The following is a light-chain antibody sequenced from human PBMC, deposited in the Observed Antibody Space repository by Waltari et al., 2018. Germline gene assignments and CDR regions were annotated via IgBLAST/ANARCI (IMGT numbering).Light chain of an antibody. CDR3: QQYYRSRT. Sequence: DIVMTQSTDSLAVSLGERATIHCKSSQSVLYNSNDKNYLAWYHQKPGQPPKLLIYWASTRESGVPDRFSGSGSGTDFTLTISSLQAEDVAVYYCQQYYRSRTFGQGTKVEIK. J-gene: IGKJ1*01. CDR1: QSVLYNSNDKNY. V-gene: IGKV4-1*01. CDR2: WAS.